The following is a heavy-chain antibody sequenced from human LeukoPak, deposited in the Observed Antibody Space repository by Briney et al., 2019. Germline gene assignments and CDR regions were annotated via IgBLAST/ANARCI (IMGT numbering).Heavy chain of an antibody. CDR3: ARDGGSGSYYYFDY. D-gene: IGHD1-26*01. J-gene: IGHJ4*02. V-gene: IGHV3-21*01. CDR1: GFTFSSYS. Sequence: GGSLRLSCAASGFTFSSYSMNWVRQAPGKGLEWVSSISSSSSYIYYADSVKGRFTISRDNSKNTLYLQMNSLRAEDTAVYYCARDGGSGSYYYFDYWGQGTLVTVSS. CDR2: ISSSSSYI.